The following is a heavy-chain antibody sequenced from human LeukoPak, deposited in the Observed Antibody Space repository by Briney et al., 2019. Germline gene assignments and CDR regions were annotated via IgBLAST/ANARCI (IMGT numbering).Heavy chain of an antibody. CDR1: GGSLNPFY. V-gene: IGHV4-59*12. D-gene: IGHD4-23*01. J-gene: IGHJ4*02. CDR2: ISYSGTS. Sequence: PSETLSLTCTVSGGSLNPFYWSWIRQPPGKGLEWVGYISYSGTSNSHPSLKSRVTISLDTSKNQFSLKLSSVTAADTAVYYCARDPNSALWGQGTLVTVSS. CDR3: ARDPNSAL.